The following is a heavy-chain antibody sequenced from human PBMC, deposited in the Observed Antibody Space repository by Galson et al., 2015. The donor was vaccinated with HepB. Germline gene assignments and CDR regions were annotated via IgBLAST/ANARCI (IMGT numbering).Heavy chain of an antibody. CDR2: ISSNGGST. D-gene: IGHD2-15*01. V-gene: IGHV3-64D*06. CDR1: GFTFSSYA. CDR3: VKDATEAGSDP. Sequence: SLRLSCAASGFTFSSYAMHWVRQAPGKGLEYVSAISSNGGSTYYADSVKGRFTISRDNSKNTLYLQMSSLRAEDTAVYYCVKDATEAGSDPWGQGTLVTVSS. J-gene: IGHJ5*02.